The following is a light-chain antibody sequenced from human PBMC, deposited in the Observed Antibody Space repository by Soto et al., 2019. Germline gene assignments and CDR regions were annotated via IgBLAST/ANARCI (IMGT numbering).Light chain of an antibody. CDR3: QQYGSSLIT. J-gene: IGKJ5*01. CDR2: GAS. CDR1: QSXSSSY. V-gene: IGKV3-20*01. Sequence: EIVLTQSPGTLSLXXXXXXXLXCRASQSXSSSYLAWYQQKPGQAPRLLIYGASSRATGIPDRFSGSGSGTDFTLTISRLEPEDFAVYYCQQYGSSLITFGQGTRLEIK.